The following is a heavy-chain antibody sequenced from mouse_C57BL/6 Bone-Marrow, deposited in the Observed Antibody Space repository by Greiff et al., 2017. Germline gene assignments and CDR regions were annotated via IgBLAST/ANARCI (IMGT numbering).Heavy chain of an antibody. CDR3: ARENYDYAAWFAY. CDR1: GYTFTSYW. J-gene: IGHJ3*01. V-gene: IGHV1-64*01. Sequence: QVQLLQPGAELVKPGASVKLSCKASGYTFTSYWMYWVKQRPGQGLEWIGMIHPNSGSTNYTEKFKSKVTLAVDNSTSTAYMQISSLTSEDSAVYYCARENYDYAAWFAYWGQGTLVTVSA. CDR2: IHPNSGST. D-gene: IGHD2-4*01.